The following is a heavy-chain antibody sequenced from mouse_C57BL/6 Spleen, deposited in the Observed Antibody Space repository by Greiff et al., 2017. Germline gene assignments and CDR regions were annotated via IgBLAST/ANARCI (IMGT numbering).Heavy chain of an antibody. Sequence: VQRVESGPGLVQPSQSLSITCTVSGFSFTSYGVHWVRQSPGKGLEWLGVIWRGGSTDYNAAFMSRLSITKDNSKSQVFFKMNSLQADDTAIYYCAKNRENDYDGVYFDCWGQGTTLTVSS. CDR3: AKNRENDYDGVYFDC. D-gene: IGHD2-4*01. J-gene: IGHJ2*01. CDR1: GFSFTSYG. CDR2: IWRGGST. V-gene: IGHV2-5*01.